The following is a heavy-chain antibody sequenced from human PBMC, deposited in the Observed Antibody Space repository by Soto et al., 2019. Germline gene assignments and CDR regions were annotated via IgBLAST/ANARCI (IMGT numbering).Heavy chain of an antibody. J-gene: IGHJ6*02. CDR1: GGSFSGYY. CDR2: INHSGST. D-gene: IGHD6-6*01. Sequence: SETLSLTCAVYGGSFSGYYWSWIRQPPGKGLEWIGEINHSGSTNYNPSLKSRVTISVDTSKNQFSLKLSSVTAADTAVYYCARGRVAARPPLYYYYGMDVWGQGTTVTVSS. V-gene: IGHV4-34*01. CDR3: ARGRVAARPPLYYYYGMDV.